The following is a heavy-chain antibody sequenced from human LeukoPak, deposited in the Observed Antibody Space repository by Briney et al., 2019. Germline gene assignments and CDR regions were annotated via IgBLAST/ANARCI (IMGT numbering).Heavy chain of an antibody. V-gene: IGHV1-69*04. Sequence: SVKVSCKASGGTFSSYAISWVRQAPGQGLEWMGRIIPILGIANYAQKFQGRVTITADKSTSTAYMELSSLRSEDTAVYYCARGVGYGSGSFDYWGQGTLVTVSS. CDR2: IIPILGIA. D-gene: IGHD3-10*01. CDR3: ARGVGYGSGSFDY. CDR1: GGTFSSYA. J-gene: IGHJ4*02.